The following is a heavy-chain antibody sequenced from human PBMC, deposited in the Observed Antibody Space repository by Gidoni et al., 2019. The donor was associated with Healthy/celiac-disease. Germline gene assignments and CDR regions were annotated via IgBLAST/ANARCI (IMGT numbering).Heavy chain of an antibody. CDR3: ARDPTYSSGLHTNYGMDV. Sequence: QVQLVQSGAEVKKPGSSVKVSCKASGGTFSRYAISWVRQAPGQGLEWMGGIIPIFGTANYAQKFQGRVTITADKSTSTAYMELSSLRSEDTAVYYCARDPTYSSGLHTNYGMDVWGQGTTVTVSS. CDR2: IIPIFGTA. D-gene: IGHD6-19*01. V-gene: IGHV1-69*06. CDR1: GGTFSRYA. J-gene: IGHJ6*02.